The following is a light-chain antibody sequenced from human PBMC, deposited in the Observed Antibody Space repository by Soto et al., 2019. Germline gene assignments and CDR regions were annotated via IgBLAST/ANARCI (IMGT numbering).Light chain of an antibody. Sequence: DNVLTQTPCTVSLSQGERATLSCRASQRVGSNYLAWYQQKPGQPPRLLIHGASSRASGIPDRFSGSGSGTDFTLTIGSLQSEDFAVCYCQQYNNWPLTFGGGTKVDIK. CDR1: QRVGSNY. CDR3: QQYNNWPLT. CDR2: GAS. J-gene: IGKJ4*01. V-gene: IGKV3-20*01.